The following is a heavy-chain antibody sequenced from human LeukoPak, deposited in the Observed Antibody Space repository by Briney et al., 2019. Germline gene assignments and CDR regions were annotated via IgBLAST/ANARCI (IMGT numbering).Heavy chain of an antibody. V-gene: IGHV1-69*04. CDR3: ARDGYNFTPAGY. CDR2: IIPILDMA. Sequence: ASVKVSCKASGGPFSSYAISWVRQAPGQGLEWMGRIIPILDMANYAQKFQGRVTITADKSTSTAYMELSSLRSEDTAVYYCARDGYNFTPAGYWGQGTLVTVSS. CDR1: GGPFSSYA. D-gene: IGHD5-24*01. J-gene: IGHJ4*02.